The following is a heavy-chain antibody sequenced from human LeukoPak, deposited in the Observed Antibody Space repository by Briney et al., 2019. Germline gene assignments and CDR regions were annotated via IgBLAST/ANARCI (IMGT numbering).Heavy chain of an antibody. V-gene: IGHV4-30-4*01. CDR2: IYYSGST. Sequence: PSETLSLTCTVSGGSISSGDYYWSWIRQPPGKGLEWIGYIYYSGSTYYNPSLKSRVTISVDTSKNQFSLKLSSVTAADTAVHYCARGYYYDSSGYSLFYFQHWGQGTLVTVSS. CDR1: GGSISSGDYY. D-gene: IGHD3-22*01. J-gene: IGHJ1*01. CDR3: ARGYYYDSSGYSLFYFQH.